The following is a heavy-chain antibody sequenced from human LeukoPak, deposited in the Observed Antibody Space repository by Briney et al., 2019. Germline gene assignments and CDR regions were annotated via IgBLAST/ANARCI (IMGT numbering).Heavy chain of an antibody. J-gene: IGHJ4*02. CDR1: GFTFSNAW. D-gene: IGHD5-18*01. V-gene: IGHV3-15*01. CDR3: TYSYGFDY. CDR2: IKSKTDGETT. Sequence: GWSLRLSCAASGFTFSNAWMSWVRQAPGKGLEWVGRIKSKTDGETTDYAAPVKGRFTISRDDSKNTLYLQMNSLKTEDTAVYYCTYSYGFDYWGQGTLVTVSS.